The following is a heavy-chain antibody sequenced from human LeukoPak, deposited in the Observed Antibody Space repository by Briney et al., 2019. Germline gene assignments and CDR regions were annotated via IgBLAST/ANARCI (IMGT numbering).Heavy chain of an antibody. CDR1: GFTFSSYS. D-gene: IGHD3-10*01. Sequence: GGSLRLSCVASGFTFSSYSMNWVRQAPGKGLEWVSSISSSSSYIYYADSVKGRFTISRDNAKNSLYLQMNSLRAEDTAVYYCARPLWFGLRRYYGMDVWGQGTTVTVSS. V-gene: IGHV3-21*01. J-gene: IGHJ6*02. CDR2: ISSSSSYI. CDR3: ARPLWFGLRRYYGMDV.